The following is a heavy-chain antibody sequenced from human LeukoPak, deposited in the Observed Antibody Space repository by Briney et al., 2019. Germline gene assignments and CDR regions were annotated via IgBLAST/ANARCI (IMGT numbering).Heavy chain of an antibody. CDR3: AKDRGSGLPNYYYGMDV. CDR1: GFTFSSYA. J-gene: IGHJ6*02. D-gene: IGHD6-19*01. Sequence: GGSLRLSCAASGFTFSSYAMYWVRQAPGKGLEWVAVISYDGSNKYYADSVKGRFTISRDNSKNTLYLQMNSLRAEDTAVYYCAKDRGSGLPNYYYGMDVWGQGTTVTVSS. V-gene: IGHV3-30-3*01. CDR2: ISYDGSNK.